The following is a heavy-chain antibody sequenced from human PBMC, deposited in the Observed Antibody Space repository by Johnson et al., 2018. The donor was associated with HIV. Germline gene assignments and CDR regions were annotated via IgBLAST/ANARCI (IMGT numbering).Heavy chain of an antibody. Sequence: MLLVESGGGVVRPGGSLRLSCAASGFTFDDYGMSWVRQAPGKGLEWVSGINWNGGSTGYADSVKGRFTISRDNSKNTLYLQMNSLRAEDTAVYYCARTRHYYDTEPWAFDIWGQGTMVTVSS. CDR3: ARTRHYYDTEPWAFDI. D-gene: IGHD3-22*01. V-gene: IGHV3-20*04. CDR2: INWNGGST. CDR1: GFTFDDYG. J-gene: IGHJ3*02.